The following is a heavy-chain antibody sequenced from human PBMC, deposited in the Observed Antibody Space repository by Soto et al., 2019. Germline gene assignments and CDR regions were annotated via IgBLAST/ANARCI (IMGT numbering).Heavy chain of an antibody. CDR3: ARTLDGSGSNIGMFDY. D-gene: IGHD3-3*01. J-gene: IGHJ4*02. CDR2: IIPIFGTA. V-gene: IGHV1-69*13. Sequence: SVKVSCKASGGTFSSYSISWVRQAPGQGLEWMGGIIPIFGTANYAQKFQGRVTITADESTSTAYMELSSLRSEDTAVYYCARTLDGSGSNIGMFDYWGQGTLVTVSS. CDR1: GGTFSSYS.